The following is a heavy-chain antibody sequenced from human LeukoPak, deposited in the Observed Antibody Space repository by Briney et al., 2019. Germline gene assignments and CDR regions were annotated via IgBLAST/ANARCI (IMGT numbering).Heavy chain of an antibody. CDR3: ATAIVVVVAATTYFDY. Sequence: ASVKVSCKVSGYTLTELSMHWVRQAPGKGLEWMGGFDPEDGETIYAQKFQGRVTMTEDTSTDTAYMELSCLRSEDTAVYYCATAIVVVVAATTYFDYWGQGTLVTVSS. J-gene: IGHJ4*02. D-gene: IGHD2-15*01. CDR1: GYTLTELS. CDR2: FDPEDGET. V-gene: IGHV1-24*01.